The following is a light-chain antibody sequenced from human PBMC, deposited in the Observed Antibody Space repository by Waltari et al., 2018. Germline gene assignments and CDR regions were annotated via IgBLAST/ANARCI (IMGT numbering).Light chain of an antibody. Sequence: QSALTKPRSVSGYPGQSVTISCYGTSLDVGGWHYVSWSHHYPAKAPNLIIYDVTKRPSGVPDRFTGSTSANTASLTISVLQTEDEADYYCCSCAGSISPRYVFGTGTRVTVL. V-gene: IGLV2-11*01. J-gene: IGLJ1*01. CDR1: SLDVGGWHY. CDR3: CSCAGSISPRYV. CDR2: DVT.